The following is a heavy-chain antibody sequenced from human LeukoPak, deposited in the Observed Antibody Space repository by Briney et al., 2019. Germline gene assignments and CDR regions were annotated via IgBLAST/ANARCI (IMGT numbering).Heavy chain of an antibody. CDR3: TKARDDYRVDTIDS. D-gene: IGHD5-12*01. V-gene: IGHV3-23*01. Sequence: GGSLRLSCAASGFTFSSYAMSWVRQAPGKGLEWVSAIRSSGATTYYADSVKGRFTISRDNSKNTVYLQMNSLRAEDTAIYYCTKARDDYRVDTIDSWGQGTLVTVSS. CDR2: IRSSGATT. J-gene: IGHJ4*02. CDR1: GFTFSSYA.